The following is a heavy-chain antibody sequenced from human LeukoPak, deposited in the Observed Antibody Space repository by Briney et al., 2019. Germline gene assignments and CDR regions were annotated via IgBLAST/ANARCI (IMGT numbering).Heavy chain of an antibody. D-gene: IGHD6-13*01. V-gene: IGHV3-30-3*01. CDR2: VSYDGSDK. CDR1: GFTFSSYV. CDR3: AARHSSVAGPDY. J-gene: IGHJ4*02. Sequence: GGSLRLSCAASGFTFSSYVMCWVRQAPGKGLEWVAVVSYDGSDKYYADSVKGRFTISRDNSKNTLSLQMNSLTAEDTAVYYCAARHSSVAGPDYWGQGNLVTVSS.